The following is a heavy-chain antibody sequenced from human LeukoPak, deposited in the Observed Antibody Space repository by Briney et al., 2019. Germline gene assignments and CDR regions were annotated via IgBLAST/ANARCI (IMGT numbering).Heavy chain of an antibody. CDR1: GFTFSSYS. D-gene: IGHD2-2*01. Sequence: GGSLRLSCAASGFTFSSYSMNWVRQAPGKGLEWVSSISSSSSYKYYADSVKGRFTISRDNAKNSLYLQMNSLRAEDTAVYYCARHRYCSSTSCHPVDYWGQGTLVTVSS. CDR2: ISSSSSYK. J-gene: IGHJ4*02. V-gene: IGHV3-21*01. CDR3: ARHRYCSSTSCHPVDY.